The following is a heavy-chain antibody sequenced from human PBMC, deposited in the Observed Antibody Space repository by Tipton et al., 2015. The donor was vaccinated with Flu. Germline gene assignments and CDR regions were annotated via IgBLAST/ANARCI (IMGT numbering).Heavy chain of an antibody. CDR1: SGSIRSTNYF. CDR3: ARLSYYDVDLKNFYFDY. V-gene: IGHV4-39*01. J-gene: IGHJ4*02. D-gene: IGHD3-10*02. CDR2: IYPSGTP. Sequence: GLVKPSETLSLTCTVSSGSIRSTNYFCAWIRQPPGKRLELIGSIYPSGTPYYNPSLKSRVTISVDTSKNQLSLKLSSVTAADTAMFYCARLSYYDVDLKNFYFDYWGQGALVTVSS.